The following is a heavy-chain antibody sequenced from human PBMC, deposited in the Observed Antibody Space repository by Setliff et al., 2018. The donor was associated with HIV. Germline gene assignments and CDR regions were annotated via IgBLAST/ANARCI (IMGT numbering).Heavy chain of an antibody. V-gene: IGHV4-61*02. CDR3: ARARITMTGGRLEPYAFDR. CDR2: IYTSGST. Sequence: SETLSLTCTVSGGSVSSGSYYWNWIRQPAGKGLEWIGRIYTSGSTNYNPSLKSRVTMSVDTSKNQFSLRLSSVTAADTAVYYCARARITMTGGRLEPYAFDRWGQGTKVTVSS. D-gene: IGHD3-22*01. J-gene: IGHJ3*01. CDR1: GGSVSSGSYY.